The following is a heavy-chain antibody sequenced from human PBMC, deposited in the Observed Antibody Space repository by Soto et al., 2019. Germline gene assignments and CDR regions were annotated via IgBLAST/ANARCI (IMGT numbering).Heavy chain of an antibody. J-gene: IGHJ5*02. CDR1: GGSISSSSYY. CDR3: ARHGFSSAAGTGVWFDP. D-gene: IGHD6-13*01. Sequence: QLQLQESGPGLVKPSETLSLTCTVSGGSISSSSYYWGWIRKPPGRGLGWMGSIYYSGSTYYNPSLKSRVTISVDTSKNQFSLKLSSVTAADTAVYYCARHGFSSAAGTGVWFDPWGQGTLVTVSS. V-gene: IGHV4-39*01. CDR2: IYYSGST.